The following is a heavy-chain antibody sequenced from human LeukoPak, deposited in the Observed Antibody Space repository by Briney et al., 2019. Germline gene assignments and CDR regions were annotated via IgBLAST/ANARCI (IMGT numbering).Heavy chain of an antibody. Sequence: GGSLRLSCAASGFTFSSYSMDWVRQAPGKGLEWVSSISSSSSYIYYADSVKGRFTISRDNAKNSLYLQMNSLRAEDTAVYYCARDQEAAAFDYWGQGTLVTVSS. CDR1: GFTFSSYS. V-gene: IGHV3-21*01. CDR3: ARDQEAAAFDY. CDR2: ISSSSSYI. J-gene: IGHJ4*02. D-gene: IGHD6-13*01.